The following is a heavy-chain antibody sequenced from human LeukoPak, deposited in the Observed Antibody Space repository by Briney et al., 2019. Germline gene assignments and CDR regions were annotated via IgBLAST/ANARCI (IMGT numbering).Heavy chain of an antibody. D-gene: IGHD2-21*02. CDR2: ISSSGSTV. CDR3: ASAYCGGDCYPHYYCGMDV. J-gene: IGHJ6*04. CDR1: GFTFSNYA. Sequence: PGGSLRLSCAASGFTFSNYAMIWVRQTPGKGLEWVSYISSSGSTVYYADSVKGRFTISRDNAKNSLYLQMNSLRAEDTAVYYCASAYCGGDCYPHYYCGMDVWGKGTTVTVSS. V-gene: IGHV3-48*03.